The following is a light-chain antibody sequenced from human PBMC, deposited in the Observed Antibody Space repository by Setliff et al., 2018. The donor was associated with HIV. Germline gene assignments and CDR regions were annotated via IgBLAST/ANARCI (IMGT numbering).Light chain of an antibody. CDR2: DNN. Sequence: QSVLTQPPSVSAAPGQKVTIPCSGSSSNIGNNYVSWYQQLPGTAPKLLIYDNNKRPSGIPDRFSGSKSGTSATLVITGLQTGDEADYYCGTWDSSLSAEVGFGGGTK. J-gene: IGLJ2*01. CDR1: SSNIGNNY. CDR3: GTWDSSLSAEVG. V-gene: IGLV1-51*01.